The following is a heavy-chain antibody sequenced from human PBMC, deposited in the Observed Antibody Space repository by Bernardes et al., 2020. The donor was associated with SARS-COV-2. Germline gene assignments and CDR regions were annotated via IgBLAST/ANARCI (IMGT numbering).Heavy chain of an antibody. CDR1: GYTFSDYY. CDR3: ARTFYYDRGGDSVFDQ. Sequence: ASVKVSCKASGYTFSDYYIHWLRQAPGQGFEWMGWISPKSGATNYAQKFQGRVTMTRDTAISTEYMQLSRLTSDDTAVYYCARTFYYDRGGDSVFDQWGQGTLVTVSP. CDR2: ISPKSGAT. V-gene: IGHV1-2*02. D-gene: IGHD2-21*01. J-gene: IGHJ4*02.